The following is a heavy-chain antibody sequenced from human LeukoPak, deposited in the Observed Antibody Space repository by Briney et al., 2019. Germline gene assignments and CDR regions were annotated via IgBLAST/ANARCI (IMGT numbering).Heavy chain of an antibody. D-gene: IGHD2-15*01. V-gene: IGHV4-59*01. CDR2: IFYSGST. Sequence: PSETLSLTCTVSGGSISSYYWTWIHQPPGKGLEWIAYIFYSGSTNYSPSLKSRVAISVETSKNQFSLKLNSVTTADTAVYYCARGYCSGGSCHSGRYYFDFWGRGTLVTVSS. CDR3: ARGYCSGGSCHSGRYYFDF. J-gene: IGHJ2*01. CDR1: GGSISSYY.